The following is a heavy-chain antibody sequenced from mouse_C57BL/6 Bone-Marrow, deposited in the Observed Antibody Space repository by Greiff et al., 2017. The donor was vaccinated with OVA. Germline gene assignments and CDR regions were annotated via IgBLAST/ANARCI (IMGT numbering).Heavy chain of an antibody. D-gene: IGHD1-1*01. CDR3: AYYGSSYWYFDV. Sequence: VQLQQSGAELARPGASVKLSCKASGYTFTSYGISWVKQRTGQGLEWIGEIYPRSGNTYYNEKFKGKATLTADKSSSTAYMELRSLTSEASAVYFCAYYGSSYWYFDVWGTGTTVTVSS. J-gene: IGHJ1*03. V-gene: IGHV1-81*01. CDR2: IYPRSGNT. CDR1: GYTFTSYG.